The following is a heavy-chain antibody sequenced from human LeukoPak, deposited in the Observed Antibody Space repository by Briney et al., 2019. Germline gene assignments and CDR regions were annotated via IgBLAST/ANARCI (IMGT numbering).Heavy chain of an antibody. J-gene: IGHJ5*02. CDR3: TRRVEAARWYDP. Sequence: GGSLRLSCAASGFTFSSYWMHWVRQAPGEGLVWVSRINGDGTTISYAGSVKGRFTISRDNAKNTLYLQMNSLRAEDTAIYYCTRRVEAARWYDPWGQGTLVTVSS. D-gene: IGHD2-15*01. V-gene: IGHV3-74*01. CDR1: GFTFSSYW. CDR2: INGDGTTI.